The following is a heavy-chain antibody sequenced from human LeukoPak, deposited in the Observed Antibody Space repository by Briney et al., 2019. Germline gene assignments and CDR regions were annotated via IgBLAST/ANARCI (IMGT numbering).Heavy chain of an antibody. J-gene: IGHJ5*01. CDR2: IYYSCSP. CDR1: GASMSCFY. D-gene: IGHD3-16*01. CDR3: ARLGDAPDPFPRLDS. V-gene: IGHV4-59*01. Sequence: PSETLSLTCSVSGASMSCFYWSWIRQPPGKGLEVIGYIYYSCSPNYNPSLKSRVTISAERSKNQGSLQLTSVTAADTAFYYCARLGDAPDPFPRLDSWGQGTLVTVSS.